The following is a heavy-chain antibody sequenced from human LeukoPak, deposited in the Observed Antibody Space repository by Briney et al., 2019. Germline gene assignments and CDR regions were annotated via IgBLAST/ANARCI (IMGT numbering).Heavy chain of an antibody. CDR1: GYIFSNYG. D-gene: IGHD2-15*01. CDR3: ARGGGLDV. V-gene: IGHV3-7*03. J-gene: IGHJ6*02. CDR2: INHNGNVN. Sequence: GRSLRLSSAASGYIFSNYGMHWVRQAPGKGLEWVASINHNGNVNYYVDSVKGRFTISRDNAKNSLYLQMSNLRAEDTAVYFCARGGGLDVWGQGATVTVSS.